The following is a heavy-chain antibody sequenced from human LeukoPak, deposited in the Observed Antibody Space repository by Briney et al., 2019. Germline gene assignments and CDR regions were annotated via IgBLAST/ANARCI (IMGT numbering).Heavy chain of an antibody. Sequence: ASETLSLTCTVSGGSISSYYWSWIRQPPGKGLEWIGYIYYSGSTNYKPSLKSRVTISVDTSKNQFSLKLSSVTAADTAVYYCARGGLSYYYMDVWGKGTTVTVSS. V-gene: IGHV4-59*01. J-gene: IGHJ6*03. CDR3: ARGGLSYYYMDV. CDR2: IYYSGST. CDR1: GGSISSYY.